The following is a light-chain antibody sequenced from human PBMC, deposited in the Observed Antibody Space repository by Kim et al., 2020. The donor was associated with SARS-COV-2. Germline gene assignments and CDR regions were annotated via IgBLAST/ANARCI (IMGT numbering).Light chain of an antibody. CDR3: QQYGSSPGT. CDR1: QSVRISY. Sequence: SPGERAPLSCRASQSVRISYLAWYQQKPGQAPRLLIYGASSRATGIPDRFSGSGSGTDFTLTISRLEPEDFAVYYCQQYGSSPGTFGQGTKVDIK. CDR2: GAS. V-gene: IGKV3-20*01. J-gene: IGKJ1*01.